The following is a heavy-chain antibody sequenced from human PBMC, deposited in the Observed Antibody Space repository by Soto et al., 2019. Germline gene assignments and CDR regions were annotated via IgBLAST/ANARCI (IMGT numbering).Heavy chain of an antibody. CDR1: GFTFSNAW. CDR3: IPAAGTEDYYYYYGMDV. CDR2: IKSKTDGGTT. Sequence: GGSLRLSCAASGFTFSNAWMNWVRQAPGKGLEWVGRIKSKTDGGTTDYAAPVKGRFTISRDDSKNTLYLQMNSLKTEDTAVYYCIPAAGTEDYYYYYGMDVWGQGTTVTVSS. V-gene: IGHV3-15*07. D-gene: IGHD6-13*01. J-gene: IGHJ6*02.